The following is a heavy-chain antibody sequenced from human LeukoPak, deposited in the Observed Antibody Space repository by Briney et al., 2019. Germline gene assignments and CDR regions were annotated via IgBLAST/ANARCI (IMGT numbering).Heavy chain of an antibody. J-gene: IGHJ6*02. V-gene: IGHV4-34*01. Sequence: SETLSLTCAVYGGSFSGYYWSWIRQPPGKGLEWIGAINHSGSTNYNPSLKSRVTISVDTSKNQFSLKLSSVTAADTAVYYCARVLDSSGYYYLLYYYGMDVWGQGTTVTVSS. D-gene: IGHD3-22*01. CDR2: INHSGST. CDR1: GGSFSGYY. CDR3: ARVLDSSGYYYLLYYYGMDV.